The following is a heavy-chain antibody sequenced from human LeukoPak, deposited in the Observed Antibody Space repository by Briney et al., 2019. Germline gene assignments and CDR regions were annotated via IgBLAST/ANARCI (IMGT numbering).Heavy chain of an antibody. J-gene: IGHJ4*02. Sequence: GGSLRLSCAASGFTFSSYGMHWVRQAPGKGLEWVAFIRYDGSNKYYADSVKGRFTISRDNAKNSLYLQMNSLRAEDTAVYYRAKQQYSSGWYVPYYFDYWGQGTLVTVSS. CDR2: IRYDGSNK. D-gene: IGHD6-19*01. V-gene: IGHV3-30*02. CDR1: GFTFSSYG. CDR3: AKQQYSSGWYVPYYFDY.